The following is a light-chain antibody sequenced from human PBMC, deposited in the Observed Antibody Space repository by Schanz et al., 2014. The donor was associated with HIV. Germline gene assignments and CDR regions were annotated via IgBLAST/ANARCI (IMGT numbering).Light chain of an antibody. V-gene: IGLV2-18*02. CDR1: SSDVGCYNR. Sequence: QSALTQPPSVSGSPGQSVTISCTGTSSDVGCYNRVSWYQQPPGAAPKLMIYEVSNRPSGVPDRFSGSKSGNTASLTISGLQAEDEADYYCCSYAGRYTFYVFGTGTKLTVL. J-gene: IGLJ1*01. CDR2: EVS. CDR3: CSYAGRYTFYV.